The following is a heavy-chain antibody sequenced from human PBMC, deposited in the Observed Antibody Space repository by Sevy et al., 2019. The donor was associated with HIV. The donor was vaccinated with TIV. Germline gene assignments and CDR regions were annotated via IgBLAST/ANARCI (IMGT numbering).Heavy chain of an antibody. CDR3: ARDLFSGGNAVYGY. CDR2: IYGSGGVT. D-gene: IGHD2-15*01. Sequence: GGSLRLSCKPSGFTFTSYAMNWVRQAPGKGLEWISTIYGSGGVTYYADSVKGRFTISRDKSKNTLYLQMNSVRAEDTAVYYCARDLFSGGNAVYGYWGQGTLVTVSS. J-gene: IGHJ4*02. V-gene: IGHV3-23*01. CDR1: GFTFTSYA.